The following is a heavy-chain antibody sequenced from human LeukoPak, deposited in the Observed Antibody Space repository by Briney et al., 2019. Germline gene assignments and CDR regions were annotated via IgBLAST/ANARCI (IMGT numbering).Heavy chain of an antibody. CDR3: ARLESGYSGSYYFDY. CDR1: GYSFTSYW. J-gene: IGHJ4*02. D-gene: IGHD1-26*01. V-gene: IGHV5-51*01. CDR2: IYPGDSDT. Sequence: GESLKISCKGSGYSFTSYWIGWVRQMPGKGLEWMGIIYPGDSDTRYSPSFQGQVTISADKSISTAYLQWSSLRASDTAMYYCARLESGYSGSYYFDYWGQGTLVTVSS.